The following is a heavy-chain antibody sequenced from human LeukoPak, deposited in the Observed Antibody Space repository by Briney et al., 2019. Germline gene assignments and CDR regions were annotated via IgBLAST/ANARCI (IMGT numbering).Heavy chain of an antibody. D-gene: IGHD3-22*01. Sequence: GRSLRLSCAASGFTFSSYGMHWVRQAPGKGLEWVAVIWYDGSNKYYADSVKGRFTISRDNSKNTLYLQMNSLRAEDTAVYYCAQRSDSSGYYYGPIDYWGQGTLVTVSS. CDR2: IWYDGSNK. J-gene: IGHJ4*02. CDR1: GFTFSSYG. V-gene: IGHV3-30*19. CDR3: AQRSDSSGYYYGPIDY.